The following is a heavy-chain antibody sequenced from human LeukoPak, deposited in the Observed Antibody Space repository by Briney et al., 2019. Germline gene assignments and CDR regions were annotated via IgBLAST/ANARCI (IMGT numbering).Heavy chain of an antibody. V-gene: IGHV3-74*01. D-gene: IGHD5-12*01. J-gene: IGHJ3*02. CDR1: AFSMNDFW. CDR3: ARSGIGRGSDI. Sequence: GGSLRLSCAASAFSMNDFWMHWVRQGPGKGLEWVSRINKDATITTYADSVKGRFTVSRDNVKNMVYLDMNGLRGDDTAVYYCARSGIGRGSDIWGRGATVTVSS. CDR2: INKDATIT.